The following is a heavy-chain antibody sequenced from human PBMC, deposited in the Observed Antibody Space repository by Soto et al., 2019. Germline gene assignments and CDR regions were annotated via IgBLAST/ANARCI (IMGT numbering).Heavy chain of an antibody. CDR3: ARDLGGGYSYGPD. Sequence: SETLSLTCTVSGGSISSYYWSWIRQPPGKGLEWIGYIYYSGSTNYNPSLKSRVTISVDTSKNQFSLKLSSVTAADTAVYYCARDLGGGYSYGPDWGQGTLVTVSS. CDR2: IYYSGST. CDR1: GGSISSYY. J-gene: IGHJ4*02. V-gene: IGHV4-59*01. D-gene: IGHD5-18*01.